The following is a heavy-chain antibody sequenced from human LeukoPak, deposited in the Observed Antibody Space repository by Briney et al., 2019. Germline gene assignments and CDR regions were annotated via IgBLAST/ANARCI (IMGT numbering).Heavy chain of an antibody. CDR2: IYASGST. CDR3: VRDVGTSDAFDI. J-gene: IGHJ3*02. CDR1: GGSISNYY. V-gene: IGHV4-4*07. D-gene: IGHD1-1*01. Sequence: SETLSLTCTVSGGSISNYYWSWIRQAAGKGLEWLGRIYASGSTKYNSSLKSRVTMSMDTSKNQFSLKLSYVTAADTAVYYCVRDVGTSDAFDIWGRGTMVTVSS.